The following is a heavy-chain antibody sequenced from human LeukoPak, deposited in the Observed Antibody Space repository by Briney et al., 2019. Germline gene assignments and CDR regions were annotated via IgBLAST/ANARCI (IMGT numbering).Heavy chain of an antibody. Sequence: VESLKISRHGSGYSLTSYWIGRERQMPGKGPEGMWIIYPGDSDTRYTSSFEGQFPITAHKSISTAYRQWSSLKAPHSAMYYGARRLLQRDYYYCMDVWSQGTTVTV. D-gene: IGHD4-11*01. CDR3: ARRLLQRDYYYCMDV. J-gene: IGHJ6*02. CDR1: GYSLTSYW. V-gene: IGHV5-51*01. CDR2: IYPGDSDT.